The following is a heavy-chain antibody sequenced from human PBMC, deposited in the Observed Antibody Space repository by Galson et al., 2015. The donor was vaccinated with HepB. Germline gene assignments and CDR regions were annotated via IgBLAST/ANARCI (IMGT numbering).Heavy chain of an antibody. D-gene: IGHD3-10*01. CDR1: GSTFSRYA. J-gene: IGHJ5*02. CDR3: AKDLYFGELFYGDH. Sequence: LRLSCAASGSTFSRYAMNWVRQAPGKLPEWVSGISGSGDSTYYTASVRGRFTISRDNSKNPLYLQLHSLRAEDTAVYYCAKDLYFGELFYGDHWGQGTLVPVSS. CDR2: ISGSGDST. V-gene: IGHV3-23*01.